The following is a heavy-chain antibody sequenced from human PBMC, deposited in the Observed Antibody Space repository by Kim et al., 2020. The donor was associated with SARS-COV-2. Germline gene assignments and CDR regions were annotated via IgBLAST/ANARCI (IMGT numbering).Heavy chain of an antibody. J-gene: IGHJ4*02. CDR2: IYHSGST. CDR1: GDSISSRNW. CDR3: AGKGMAAAGRWDFY. Sequence: SETLSLTCAVSGDSISSRNWWSWVRQPPGKGLAWIGEIYHSGSTNYNPSLKSRVTISVDKSKNQFSLKLNSVTAADTAVYYCAGKGMAAAGRWDFYWGQGTLVTVSS. D-gene: IGHD6-13*01. V-gene: IGHV4-4*02.